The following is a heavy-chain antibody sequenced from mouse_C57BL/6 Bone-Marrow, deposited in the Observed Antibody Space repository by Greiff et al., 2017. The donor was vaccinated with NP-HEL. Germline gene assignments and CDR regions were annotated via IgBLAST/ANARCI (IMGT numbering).Heavy chain of an antibody. Sequence: EVQLQQSGPELVKPGASVKISCKASGYTFTDYYMNWVKQSHGKSLEWIGDINPNNGGTSYNQKFKRKATLTVDKSSSTAYMELRSLTSEDSAVYYCAREWDYFDYWGQGTTLTVSS. J-gene: IGHJ2*01. CDR3: AREWDYFDY. CDR1: GYTFTDYY. CDR2: INPNNGGT. D-gene: IGHD1-3*01. V-gene: IGHV1-26*01.